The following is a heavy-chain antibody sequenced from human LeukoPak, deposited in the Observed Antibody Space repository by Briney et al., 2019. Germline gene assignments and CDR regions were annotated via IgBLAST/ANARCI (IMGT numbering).Heavy chain of an antibody. CDR3: AKDQPEAYFDY. CDR2: IWYDGSNK. CDR1: GFTFSSYG. J-gene: IGHJ4*02. V-gene: IGHV3-33*06. D-gene: IGHD1-14*01. Sequence: PGRSLRLSCAASGFTFSSYGMHWVRQAPGKGLEWVAVIWYDGSNKYYADSVKGRFTISRDNAKGTLYLQMNSLRAEDAALYYCAKDQPEAYFDYWGQGTLVTVSS.